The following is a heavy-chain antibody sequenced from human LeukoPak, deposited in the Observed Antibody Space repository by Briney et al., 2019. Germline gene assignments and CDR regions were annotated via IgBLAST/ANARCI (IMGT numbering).Heavy chain of an antibody. V-gene: IGHV3-23*01. J-gene: IGHJ4*02. D-gene: IGHD2-2*01. CDR1: GFTFSSYA. Sequence: GGSLRLSCAASGFTFSSYAMSWVRQAPGEGMDWVSVISDSGANTYYADSVKGRFTISRDNSRNTLYLQVNSLRAEDTAVYYCAKHPAGCRITSSKNLSSLDYWGQGTLVTVSS. CDR3: AKHPAGCRITSSKNLSSLDY. CDR2: ISDSGANT.